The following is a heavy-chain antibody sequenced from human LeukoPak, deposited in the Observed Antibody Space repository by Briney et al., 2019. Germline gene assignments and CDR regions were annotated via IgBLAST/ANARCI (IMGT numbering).Heavy chain of an antibody. D-gene: IGHD1-26*01. Sequence: GGSLRLSCVASGFTVSSNYMNWVRQAPGKGLEWVSVIYSGGSTYYADSVKGRFTISRDNSKNTLYLQMNSLRAEDTAVYYCVRDLGGRSGHWGQGTLVTVSS. CDR3: VRDLGGRSGH. CDR1: GFTVSSNY. J-gene: IGHJ4*02. CDR2: IYSGGST. V-gene: IGHV3-53*01.